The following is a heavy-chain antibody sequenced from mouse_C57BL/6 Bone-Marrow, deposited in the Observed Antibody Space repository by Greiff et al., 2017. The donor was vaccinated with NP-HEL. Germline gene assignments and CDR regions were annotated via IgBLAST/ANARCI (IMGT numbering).Heavy chain of an antibody. Sequence: VQLQQSGPVLVKPGASVKMSCKASGYTFTNYYMNWVKQSLGKSLEWIGVINPYNGGTSYNQKFKGKATLTVDKSSSTAYMELNSLTSEDSAVYYCARWNYDYGSSPDYWGQGTTLTVSS. J-gene: IGHJ2*01. CDR1: GYTFTNYY. V-gene: IGHV1-19*01. CDR2: INPYNGGT. D-gene: IGHD1-1*01. CDR3: ARWNYDYGSSPDY.